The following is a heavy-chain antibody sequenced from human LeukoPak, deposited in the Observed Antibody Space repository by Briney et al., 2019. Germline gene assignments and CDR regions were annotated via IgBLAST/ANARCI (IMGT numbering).Heavy chain of an antibody. CDR2: IDASGGST. CDR1: GFTFGSYA. J-gene: IGHJ5*02. Sequence: PGGSLRFSCAASGFTFGSYAMTWVRQAPGKGLEWVSSIDASGGSTYYADSVKGRFTISRDNSKNTFYLQMNTLRADDTAVYYCAKGSGSGWYGWFAPWGQGTLVTVSS. D-gene: IGHD6-19*01. V-gene: IGHV3-23*01. CDR3: AKGSGSGWYGWFAP.